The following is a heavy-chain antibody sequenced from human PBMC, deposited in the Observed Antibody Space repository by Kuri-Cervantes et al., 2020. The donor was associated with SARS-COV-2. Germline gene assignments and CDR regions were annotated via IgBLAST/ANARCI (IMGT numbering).Heavy chain of an antibody. J-gene: IGHJ2*01. CDR1: GGTFSSYA. Sequence: PSVKVSCKASGGTFSSYAISWVRQAPGQGLEWMGRIIPIFGTANYAQKFQGRVTITADESTSTAYMELSSLRSEDTAVYYCARDRPYENTIFGVVPSHDWYFDLWGRGTLVTVSS. CDR2: IIPIFGTA. CDR3: ARDRPYENTIFGVVPSHDWYFDL. D-gene: IGHD3-3*01. V-gene: IGHV1-69*13.